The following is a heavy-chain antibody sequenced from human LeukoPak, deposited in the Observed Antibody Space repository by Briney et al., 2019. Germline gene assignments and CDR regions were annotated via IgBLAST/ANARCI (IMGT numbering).Heavy chain of an antibody. D-gene: IGHD5-18*01. V-gene: IGHV3-7*01. CDR3: ARGTPKEDTAMGTGDY. Sequence: GGSLRLSCAASEFSFSSYWMSWVRQAPGKGLEWVANIKQDGSEKIYVDSVKGRFTISRDNAKNSLYLQMNSLRAEDTAVYYCARGTPKEDTAMGTGDYWGQGTLVTVSS. J-gene: IGHJ4*02. CDR1: EFSFSSYW. CDR2: IKQDGSEK.